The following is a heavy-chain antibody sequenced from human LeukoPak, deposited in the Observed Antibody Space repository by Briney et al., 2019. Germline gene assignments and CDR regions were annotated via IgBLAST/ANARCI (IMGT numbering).Heavy chain of an antibody. J-gene: IGHJ4*02. CDR2: IKQDGSEK. CDR3: PRDNNWGYSDY. D-gene: IGHD7-27*01. Sequence: GGSLRLTCAASGFTFSSYWMSWVRQATGKGLEWVANIKQDGSEKYYVDSVKGRFTISRDNAKNSLYLQMNSLRAEDTAVYYCPRDNNWGYSDYWGQGTLVTVSS. CDR1: GFTFSSYW. V-gene: IGHV3-7*01.